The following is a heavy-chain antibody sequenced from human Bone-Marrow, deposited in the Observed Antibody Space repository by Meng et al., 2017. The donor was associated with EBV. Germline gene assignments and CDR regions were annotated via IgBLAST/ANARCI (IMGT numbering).Heavy chain of an antibody. CDR1: GYTLTSYG. CDR3: ARNPRSEYSGYDY. CDR2: ITAYNGLT. Sequence: QVPLGQSGAEVKKPGASVKISCKASGYTLTSYGVTWVRQAPGQGLEWMGWITAYNGLTRYEQKFQGRVMLTTDTSTTTAYMELRSLTFDDTAVYYCARNPRSEYSGYDYWGQGTLVTVSS. J-gene: IGHJ4*02. V-gene: IGHV1-18*01. D-gene: IGHD5-12*01.